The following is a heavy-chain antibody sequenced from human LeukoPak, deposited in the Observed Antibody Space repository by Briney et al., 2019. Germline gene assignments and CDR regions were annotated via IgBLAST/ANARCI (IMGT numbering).Heavy chain of an antibody. V-gene: IGHV4-34*01. Sequence: SETLSLTCAVYGGSFSGYYWSWIRQPPGKGLEWIGEINHSGSTNYNPSLKSRVTISVDTSKNQFSLKLSSVTAADTAVYYCARVVVAPIFGVFDPWGQGTLVTVSS. CDR2: INHSGST. CDR3: ARVVVAPIFGVFDP. CDR1: GGSFSGYY. D-gene: IGHD3-3*01. J-gene: IGHJ5*02.